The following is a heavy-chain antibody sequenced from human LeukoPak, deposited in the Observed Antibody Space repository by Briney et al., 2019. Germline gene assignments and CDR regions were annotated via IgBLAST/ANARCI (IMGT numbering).Heavy chain of an antibody. CDR3: AKVLRPSIAAANSFDY. CDR2: ISYDGSNK. V-gene: IGHV3-30*18. D-gene: IGHD6-13*01. J-gene: IGHJ4*02. CDR1: GFTFSSYG. Sequence: GRSLRLSCAASGFTFSSYGMHWVRQAPGKGLEWVAVISYDGSNKYYADSVKGRFTISRDNSKNTLYLQMNSLRAEDTAVYYCAKVLRPSIAAANSFDYWGQGTLVTVSS.